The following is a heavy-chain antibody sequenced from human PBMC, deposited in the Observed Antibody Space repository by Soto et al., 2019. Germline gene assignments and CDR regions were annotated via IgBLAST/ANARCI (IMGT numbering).Heavy chain of an antibody. J-gene: IGHJ3*02. D-gene: IGHD3-3*01. V-gene: IGHV3-23*01. CDR2: ISGSGGST. CDR1: GFTFSSYA. CDR3: AKDPYDVWSGYYPRGAFDI. Sequence: EVQLLESGGGLVQPGGSLRLSCAASGFTFSSYAMSWVRQAPGKGLEWVSAISGSGGSTYYADSVKGRFTISIDNSKNTLYLQMNSLRAEDTAVYYCAKDPYDVWSGYYPRGAFDIWGQGTMVTVSS.